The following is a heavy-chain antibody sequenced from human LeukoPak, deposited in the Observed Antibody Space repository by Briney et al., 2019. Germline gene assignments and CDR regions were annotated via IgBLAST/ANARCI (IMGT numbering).Heavy chain of an antibody. CDR3: ARDDNPVHQH. CDR1: GGTFSSYA. D-gene: IGHD1-14*01. J-gene: IGHJ1*01. CDR2: IIPIFGTA. V-gene: IGHV1-69*13. Sequence: SVKVSCKASGGTFSSYAIGWVRQAPGQGLEWMGGIIPIFGTANYAQKFQGRVTITADESTSTAYMELSSLRSEDTAVYYCARDDNPVHQHWGQGTLVTVSS.